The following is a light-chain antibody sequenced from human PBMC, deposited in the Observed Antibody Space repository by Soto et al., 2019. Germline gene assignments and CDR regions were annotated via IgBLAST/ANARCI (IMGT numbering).Light chain of an antibody. CDR1: QSVSSN. V-gene: IGKV3-15*01. CDR3: LQDYGDSWT. CDR2: GAS. J-gene: IGKJ1*01. Sequence: EVLMTQSPATLSVSPGERAALSCRASQSVSSNLAWYQQKPGQAPRLLIYGASTRDTGIPARFSGSGSGTEFTLTISSLQPEDFASYYCLQDYGDSWTFGQGTKVDIK.